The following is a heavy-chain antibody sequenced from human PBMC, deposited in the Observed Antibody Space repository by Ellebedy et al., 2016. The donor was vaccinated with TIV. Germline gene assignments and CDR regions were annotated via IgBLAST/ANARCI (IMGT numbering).Heavy chain of an antibody. V-gene: IGHV1-18*01. CDR3: AREHIPYDSSGYLPLF. CDR2: ISAYNGNT. D-gene: IGHD3-22*01. CDR1: GYTFTSYG. Sequence: ASVKVSXXASGYTFTSYGISWVRQAPGQGLEWMGWISAYNGNTNYAQKLQGRVTMTTDTSTSTAYMELRSLRSDDTAVYYCAREHIPYDSSGYLPLFWGQGTLVTVSS. J-gene: IGHJ4*02.